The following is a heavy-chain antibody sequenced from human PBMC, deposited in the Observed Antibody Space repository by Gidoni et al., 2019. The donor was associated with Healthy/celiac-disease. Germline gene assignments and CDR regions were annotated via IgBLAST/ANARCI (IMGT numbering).Heavy chain of an antibody. CDR2: INWNGGST. CDR1: GFTFDDYG. Sequence: EVQLVESGGGVVRPGGSLRLSCAASGFTFDDYGMSWVRQAPGKGLAWVSGINWNGGSTGYADSVKGRFTISRDNAKNSLYLKMNSLRAEDTALYYCARVPPHYSNYVLARDYYYYYMDVWGKGTTVTVSS. V-gene: IGHV3-20*04. D-gene: IGHD4-4*01. J-gene: IGHJ6*03. CDR3: ARVPPHYSNYVLARDYYYYYMDV.